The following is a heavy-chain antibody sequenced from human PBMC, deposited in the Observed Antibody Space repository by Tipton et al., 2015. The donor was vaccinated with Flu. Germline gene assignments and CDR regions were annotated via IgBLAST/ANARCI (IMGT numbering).Heavy chain of an antibody. CDR3: ATYNWNDVDVPVPAFDI. J-gene: IGHJ3*02. Sequence: TLSLTCIVSGGSISSNYWSWIRQPAGKGLEWIGLIYPSGSTNYNPSLKSRVTMSVDTSKNQFSLKLSSVTAADTAVYFCATYNWNDVDVPVPAFDIWGQGTLVTVSS. CDR1: GGSISSNY. V-gene: IGHV4-4*07. D-gene: IGHD1-20*01. CDR2: IYPSGST.